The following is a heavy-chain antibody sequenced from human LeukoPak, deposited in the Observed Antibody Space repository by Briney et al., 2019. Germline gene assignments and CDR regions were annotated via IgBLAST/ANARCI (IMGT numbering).Heavy chain of an antibody. CDR1: GGSISSYY. Sequence: SETLSLTCTVSGGSISSYYWSWIRQPPGKGLEWIGYIYHSGSTHYNPSLKSRVTISVDRSKNQFSLKLSSVTAADTAVYYCARWVNYDILTGYYRNDYWGQGTLVTVSS. V-gene: IGHV4-59*12. J-gene: IGHJ4*02. CDR3: ARWVNYDILTGYYRNDY. D-gene: IGHD3-9*01. CDR2: IYHSGST.